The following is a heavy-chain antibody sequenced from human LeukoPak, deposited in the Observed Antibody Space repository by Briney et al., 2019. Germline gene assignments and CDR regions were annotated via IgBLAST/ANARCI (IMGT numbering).Heavy chain of an antibody. CDR2: MSPYTTKT. D-gene: IGHD3-16*01. CDR3: AAEGGVGHSSAPDCYSYQMNV. Sequence: ASVKVSCKASGYTFISYGITWVRQAPGQGLEWMGWMSPYTTKTNYAQSLQGRVTMTTDTSTSTAYLELRSLRSDDTAVYSCAAEGGVGHSSAPDCYSYQMNVWCKGTTVTVSS. J-gene: IGHJ6*03. V-gene: IGHV1-18*01. CDR1: GYTFISYG.